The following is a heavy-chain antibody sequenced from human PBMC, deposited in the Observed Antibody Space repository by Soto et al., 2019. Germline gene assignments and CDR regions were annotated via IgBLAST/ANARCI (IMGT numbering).Heavy chain of an antibody. CDR2: TYYRSKWYN. CDR1: GDSVSSNSAA. CDR3: ARDRVVPAAYYYYYYYMDV. Sequence: PSQTLSLTCAISGDSVSSNSAAWNWIRQSPSRGLEWLGRTYYRSKWYNDYAVSVKSRITINPDTFKNQFSLQLNSVTPEDTAVYYCARDRVVPAAYYYYYYYMDVWGKGTTVTVSS. J-gene: IGHJ6*03. V-gene: IGHV6-1*01. D-gene: IGHD2-2*01.